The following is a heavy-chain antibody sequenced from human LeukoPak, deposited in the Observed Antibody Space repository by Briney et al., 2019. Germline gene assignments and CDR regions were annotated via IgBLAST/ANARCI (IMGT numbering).Heavy chain of an antibody. V-gene: IGHV5-10-1*01. J-gene: IGHJ4*02. Sequence: GESLKISCKGSGHSFTSYWISWVRQMPGEGLEWMGRIDPKDSNTVYSPSFQGHVTISVDRSIDTAYLQWSDLRASDTAMYYCARHALGGSGWYYFDYWGLGTLVIVSS. CDR1: GHSFTSYW. CDR3: ARHALGGSGWYYFDY. CDR2: IDPKDSNT. D-gene: IGHD6-19*01.